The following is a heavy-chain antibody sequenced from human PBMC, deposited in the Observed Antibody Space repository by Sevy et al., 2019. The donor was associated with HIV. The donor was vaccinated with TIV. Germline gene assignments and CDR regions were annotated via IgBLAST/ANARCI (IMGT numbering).Heavy chain of an antibody. CDR3: GRGGGSWYGGYYYYYYMDV. V-gene: IGHV4-59*01. D-gene: IGHD6-13*01. Sequence: SETLSLTCTVSGGSISSYYWSWIRQPPGNGLEWIGYIYYSGSINYNPSLKSRVTISVDTSKNQFSLKLSSVTAAGTAVYYCGRGGGSWYGGYYYYYYMDVWGKGTTVTVSS. CDR1: GGSISSYY. J-gene: IGHJ6*03. CDR2: IYYSGSI.